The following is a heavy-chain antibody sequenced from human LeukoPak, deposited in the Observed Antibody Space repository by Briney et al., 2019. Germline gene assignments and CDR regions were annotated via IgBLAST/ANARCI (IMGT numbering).Heavy chain of an antibody. D-gene: IGHD2-21*01. CDR2: IIPIFGTA. J-gene: IGHJ3*02. Sequence: GASVKVSCKASGGTFSSYAISWVRQAPGQGLEWMGRIIPIFGTANYAQKFQGRVTITTDECTSTAYMELSSLRTEDTAVYYCARDGGGAPDDAFDIWGQGTMVTVSS. CDR1: GGTFSSYA. V-gene: IGHV1-69*05. CDR3: ARDGGGAPDDAFDI.